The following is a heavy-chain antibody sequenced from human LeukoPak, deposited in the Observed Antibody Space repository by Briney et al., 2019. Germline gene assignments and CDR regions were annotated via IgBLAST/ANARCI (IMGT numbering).Heavy chain of an antibody. J-gene: IGHJ4*02. Sequence: GRSLRLSCVASGFTFNTYGMLWVRQAPGKGLEWVAGISNDGSSKDYADSVKDRFTISRDNSKKTMYLQMNSLRAEDTAVYYCAKAAYCTSTSCHFSGYAQRPLESWGQGTLFTVSS. CDR2: ISNDGSSK. CDR3: AKAAYCTSTSCHFSGYAQRPLES. D-gene: IGHD2-2*01. V-gene: IGHV3-30*18. CDR1: GFTFNTYG.